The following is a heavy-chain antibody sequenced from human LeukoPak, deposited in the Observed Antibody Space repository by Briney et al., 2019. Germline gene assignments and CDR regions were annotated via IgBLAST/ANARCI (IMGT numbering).Heavy chain of an antibody. CDR2: IAHDGSNK. V-gene: IGHV3-30*03. CDR3: ARWVDYYDSRCFDSFYI. CDR1: GFSFSNYV. Sequence: PGGSLRLSCAASGFSFSNYVMQWVRQVPGKGLEWVALIAHDGSNKYYADSVKGRFTISRDNSRSILYLQMNSLRAEDTAVYYCARWVDYYDSRCFDSFYILGQGTMVTGSS. D-gene: IGHD3-22*01. J-gene: IGHJ3*02.